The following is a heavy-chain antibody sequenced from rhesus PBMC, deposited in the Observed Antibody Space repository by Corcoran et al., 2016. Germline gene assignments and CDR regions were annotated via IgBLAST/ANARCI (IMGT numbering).Heavy chain of an antibody. CDR2: IRSGGST. V-gene: IGHV4-160*01. Sequence: QVQLQQWGEGLVKPSETLSLTCAVYGGSVSGYWWGWIRQPPGKGLEWIGRIRSGGSTNYNPSRKIRVTISIDTSKNQVSRKLSSVTAADTAVYYCARHGSVKRVSYGLDSWGQGVVVTVSS. D-gene: IGHD4-17*01. J-gene: IGHJ6*01. CDR1: GGSVSGYW. CDR3: ARHGSVKRVSYGLDS.